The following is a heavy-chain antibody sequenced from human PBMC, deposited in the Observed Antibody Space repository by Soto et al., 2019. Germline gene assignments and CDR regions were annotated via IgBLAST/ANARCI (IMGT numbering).Heavy chain of an antibody. CDR3: AKDPRVVVPAADFDY. J-gene: IGHJ4*02. CDR1: GFTFSSYA. V-gene: IGHV3-23*01. D-gene: IGHD2-2*01. CDR2: INGSGGST. Sequence: GGSLRLSCAASGFTFSSYAMSWVRQAPGKGLEWVSAINGSGGSTYYADSVKGRFTISRDNSKNTLYLQMNSLRAEDTAVYYCAKDPRVVVPAADFDYWGQGTLVTVSS.